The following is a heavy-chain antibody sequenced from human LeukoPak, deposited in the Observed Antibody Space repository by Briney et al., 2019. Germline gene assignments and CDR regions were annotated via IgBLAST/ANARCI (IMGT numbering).Heavy chain of an antibody. CDR1: GFTFSDYY. CDR2: ISSSSSYT. CDR3: ARRYYDILIGGVDDALDI. D-gene: IGHD3-9*01. V-gene: IGHV3-11*03. Sequence: PGGSLRHFCAASGFTFSDYYMSWIGQAPGKGLEWVSYISSSSSYTNYADSVKGRFTISSDNAKNSVYLQMNSLRAEDTAVYYCARRYYDILIGGVDDALDIWGQGTMVTVSS. J-gene: IGHJ3*02.